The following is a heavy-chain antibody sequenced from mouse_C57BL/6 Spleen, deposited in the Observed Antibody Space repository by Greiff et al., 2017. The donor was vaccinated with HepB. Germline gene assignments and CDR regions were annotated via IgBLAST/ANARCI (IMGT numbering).Heavy chain of an antibody. CDR2: IDPEDGDT. V-gene: IGHV14-1*01. CDR3: TTRDGSSHWYFDV. J-gene: IGHJ1*03. CDR1: GFNIKDYY. D-gene: IGHD1-1*01. Sequence: EVQLQQSGAELVRPGASVKLSCTASGFNIKDYYMHWVKQRPEQGLEWIGRIDPEDGDTEYAPKFQGKATMTADTSSNTAYLQLSSLTSEDTAVYYCTTRDGSSHWYFDVWGTGTTVTVSS.